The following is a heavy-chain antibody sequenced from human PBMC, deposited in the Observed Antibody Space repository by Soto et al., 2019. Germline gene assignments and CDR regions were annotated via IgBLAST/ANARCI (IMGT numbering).Heavy chain of an antibody. CDR3: ARDLCGYSYGGDY. CDR1: GGTFSSYA. CDR2: IIPIFGTA. Sequence: QVQLVQSGAEVKKPGSSVKVSCKASGGTFSSYAISWVRQAPGQGLAWMGGIIPIFGTANHAQKLQGRVTITEDESTSKAYMELSSLRSEDTAVYYCARDLCGYSYGGDYWGQGTLVTVSS. J-gene: IGHJ4*02. V-gene: IGHV1-69*01. D-gene: IGHD5-18*01.